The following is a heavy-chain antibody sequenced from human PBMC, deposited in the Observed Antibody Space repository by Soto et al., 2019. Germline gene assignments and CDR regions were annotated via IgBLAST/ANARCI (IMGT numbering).Heavy chain of an antibody. CDR2: ISSSSRYM. Sequence: PGGSLRLSCAASGFTFSDSSMTWVRQSPGMGLEWVASISSSSRYMYYADSLKGRFTISRDDARNSLYLEMNSLRAEDTAVYYCARGTYSSGTYYGVDVWGQGTTVTVSS. CDR3: ARGTYSSGTYYGVDV. J-gene: IGHJ6*02. D-gene: IGHD3-22*01. V-gene: IGHV3-21*01. CDR1: GFTFSDSS.